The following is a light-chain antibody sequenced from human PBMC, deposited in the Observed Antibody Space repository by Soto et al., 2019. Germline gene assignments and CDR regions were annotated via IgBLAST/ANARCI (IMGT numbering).Light chain of an antibody. CDR2: DAS. V-gene: IGKV3-15*01. CDR1: QSVSSA. CDR3: QQYHIWPPWT. Sequence: ETVMTQSPATLSVSPGERATLSCRASQSVSSALAWYQQKPGLPPRLLIYDASTRATGIPARFSGSGSGTDFTLTISSLQSQDFAVYYCQQYHIWPPWTSGQGTKVDIK. J-gene: IGKJ1*01.